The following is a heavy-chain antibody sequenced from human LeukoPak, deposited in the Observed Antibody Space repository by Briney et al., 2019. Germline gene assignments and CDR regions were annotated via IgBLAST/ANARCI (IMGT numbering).Heavy chain of an antibody. D-gene: IGHD1-14*01. CDR3: AREFTGLDY. Sequence: GGSLRLSCAATGLTFSSYAMNWVRQAPGKGLEWVSAVSGSGGSTYYADSVKGRFTISRDNSKNTLYLQMNSLRAEDTAVYYCAREFTGLDYWGQGTLVTVSS. J-gene: IGHJ4*02. V-gene: IGHV3-23*01. CDR1: GLTFSSYA. CDR2: VSGSGGST.